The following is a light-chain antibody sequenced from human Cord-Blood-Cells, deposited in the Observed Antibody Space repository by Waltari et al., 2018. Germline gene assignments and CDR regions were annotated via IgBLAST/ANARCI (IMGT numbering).Light chain of an antibody. CDR1: SSDVGRYNL. J-gene: IGLJ2*01. V-gene: IGLV2-23*01. CDR3: CSYAGSSTFVV. Sequence: QSALPQPASVSGSPGQSIPISCTGTSSDVGRYNLVSWYQQHPGKDPKLMIYEGSKRPSGFSNRFSGSKSGNTASLTLSGLQAEDEADYYCCSYAGSSTFVVFGGGTKLTVL. CDR2: EGS.